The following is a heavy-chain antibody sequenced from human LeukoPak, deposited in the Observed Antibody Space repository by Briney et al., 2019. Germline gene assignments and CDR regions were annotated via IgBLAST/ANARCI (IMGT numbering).Heavy chain of an antibody. Sequence: SSETLSLTCAVYGGSFSGYYWSWIRQPPGNGLEWIGEINHSGSTNYNPSLKSRVTISVDTSKNQFSLKLSSVTAADTAVYYCARGTNLGWFDPWGQGTLVTVSS. CDR1: GGSFSGYY. V-gene: IGHV4-34*01. CDR3: ARGTNLGWFDP. D-gene: IGHD1-1*01. J-gene: IGHJ5*02. CDR2: INHSGST.